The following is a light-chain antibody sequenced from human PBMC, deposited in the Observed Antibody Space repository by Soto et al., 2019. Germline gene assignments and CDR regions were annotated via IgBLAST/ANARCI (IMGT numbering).Light chain of an antibody. J-gene: IGKJ1*01. Sequence: DIQMTQSPSTLSASVGDRVTITCRASQSISSWLAWYQQKPGKAPKLLIYDASSLESGVPSRFSGSGSGTEFTLTISSLQPDDFATYCSQLASTFGQGNKVEIK. CDR2: DAS. CDR1: QSISSW. CDR3: QLAST. V-gene: IGKV1-5*01.